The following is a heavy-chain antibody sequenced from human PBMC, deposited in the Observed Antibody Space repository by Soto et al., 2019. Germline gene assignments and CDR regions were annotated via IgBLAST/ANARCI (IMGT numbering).Heavy chain of an antibody. V-gene: IGHV4-39*06. Sequence: PSETLSLTCTVSGGSISSSSYCWGWIRQPPGKGLEWIGSIYYSGSTGYNPSLKTRLSMSVDRSKNQFTLRLTSVTAADTAVYFCATESGSTYGYFDHWGQGTQVTVSS. CDR2: IYYSGST. J-gene: IGHJ4*02. CDR3: ATESGSTYGYFDH. CDR1: GGSISSSSYC. D-gene: IGHD5-18*01.